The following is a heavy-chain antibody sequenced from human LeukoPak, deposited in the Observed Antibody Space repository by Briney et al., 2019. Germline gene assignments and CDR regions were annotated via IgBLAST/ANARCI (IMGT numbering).Heavy chain of an antibody. J-gene: IGHJ5*02. CDR2: INPSGGST. Sequence: ASVKVSCKASGYNFISDYMHWVRQAPGQGLEWMGIINPSGGSTSYAQKFQDRVTMTRDTSTSTVYMELSSLKSEDTAVYYCARDRDYNWFDPWGQGTLVTVSS. CDR3: ARDRDYNWFDP. V-gene: IGHV1-46*01. D-gene: IGHD4/OR15-4a*01. CDR1: GYNFISDY.